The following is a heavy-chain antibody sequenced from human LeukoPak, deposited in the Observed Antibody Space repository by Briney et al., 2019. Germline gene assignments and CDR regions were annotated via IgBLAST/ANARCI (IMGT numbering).Heavy chain of an antibody. J-gene: IGHJ6*03. CDR3: ARESGAHYGSSGYYSGYYYMDV. CDR1: GGSISSSSYY. Sequence: SETLSLTCTVSGGSISSSSYYWGWLRQPPGKGLEWIVSIYYSGSTYYNPSLKRRTTITVNTSKNLFSLKLSPVTAADTAVYYCARESGAHYGSSGYYSGYYYMDVWGKGTTVTVSS. D-gene: IGHD3-22*01. V-gene: IGHV4-39*07. CDR2: IYYSGST.